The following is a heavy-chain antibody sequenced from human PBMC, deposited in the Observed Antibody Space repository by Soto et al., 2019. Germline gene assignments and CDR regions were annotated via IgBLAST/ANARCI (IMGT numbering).Heavy chain of an antibody. CDR3: ARDLFDY. Sequence: GGSLRLSCAASGFTFSNYWMNWVRQAPGKGLEWVANINEDGSEEYYVDSAKGRFTISRNNAKNSLYLQMSSLRAEDTAVYYCARDLFDYWGQGTLVTVSS. CDR1: GFTFSNYW. J-gene: IGHJ4*02. V-gene: IGHV3-7*01. CDR2: INEDGSEE.